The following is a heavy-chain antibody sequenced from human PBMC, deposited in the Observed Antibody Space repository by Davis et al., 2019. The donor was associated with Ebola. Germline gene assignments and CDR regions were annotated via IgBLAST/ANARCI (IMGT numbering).Heavy chain of an antibody. CDR1: GFTFSSYW. CDR2: ISSSGGRI. J-gene: IGHJ6*04. V-gene: IGHV3-48*04. Sequence: GESLKISCAASGFTFSSYWMSWVRQAPGKGLEWLSYISSSGGRIHYADSVKGRFTISRDDGKNSLYLQVNALRAEDTAVYYCARVTNYYETSGYYNTFYSYGMDVWGKGTTVTVSS. D-gene: IGHD3-22*01. CDR3: ARVTNYYETSGYYNTFYSYGMDV.